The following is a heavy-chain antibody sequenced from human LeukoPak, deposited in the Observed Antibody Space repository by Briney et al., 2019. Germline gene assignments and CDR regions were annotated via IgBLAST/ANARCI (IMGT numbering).Heavy chain of an antibody. V-gene: IGHV3-30*18. Sequence: GGSLRLSCAASGFTFNSYGMHWVRQAPGKGLEWVAVISYDGNDKFYRDSVKGRFTISRDNSKNTLYLQMNSLRAEDTAVYYCAKEVAYGDYILGWYFDLWGRGTLVTVSS. CDR1: GFTFNSYG. J-gene: IGHJ2*01. CDR3: AKEVAYGDYILGWYFDL. CDR2: ISYDGNDK. D-gene: IGHD4-17*01.